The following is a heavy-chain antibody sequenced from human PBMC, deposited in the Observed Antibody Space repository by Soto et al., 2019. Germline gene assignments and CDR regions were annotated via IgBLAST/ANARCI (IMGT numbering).Heavy chain of an antibody. J-gene: IGHJ5*02. CDR3: ARDRVSVWFGELFSNSPEYWFDP. D-gene: IGHD3-10*01. V-gene: IGHV3-21*01. Sequence: PGGSLRLSCAASGFTFSSYAMSWVRQAPGKGLEWVSVISSSSSYIYYADSVKGRFTISRDNAKNSLYLQMNSLRAEDTAVYYCARDRVSVWFGELFSNSPEYWFDPWGQGTLVTVSS. CDR1: GFTFSSYA. CDR2: ISSSSSYI.